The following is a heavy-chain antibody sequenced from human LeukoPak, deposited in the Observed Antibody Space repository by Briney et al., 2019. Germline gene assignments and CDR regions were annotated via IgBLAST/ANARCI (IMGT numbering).Heavy chain of an antibody. V-gene: IGHV3-30*04. Sequence: PGGSLRLSCAASGFTFSSNAMHWVRQAPGKGLEWVAVISYDGSNKYYADSVKGRFTISRDNSKNTLYLQMNSLRAEDTAVYYCAVTMTSHAYSDYWGQGTLVTVSS. D-gene: IGHD3-22*01. CDR2: ISYDGSNK. CDR3: AVTMTSHAYSDY. J-gene: IGHJ4*02. CDR1: GFTFSSNA.